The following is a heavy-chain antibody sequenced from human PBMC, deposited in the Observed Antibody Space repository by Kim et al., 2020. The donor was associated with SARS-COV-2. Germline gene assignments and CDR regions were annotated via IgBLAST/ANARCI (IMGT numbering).Heavy chain of an antibody. J-gene: IGHJ1*01. CDR1: GYTFTGYY. D-gene: IGHD4-17*01. Sequence: ASVKVSCKASGYTFTGYYMHWVRQAPGQGLEWMGRINPNSGGTNYAQKFQGRVTMTRDTSISTAYMELSRLRSDDTAVYYCTVPIYGDYAEYFQHWGQGTLVTVSS. CDR2: INPNSGGT. CDR3: TVPIYGDYAEYFQH. V-gene: IGHV1-2*06.